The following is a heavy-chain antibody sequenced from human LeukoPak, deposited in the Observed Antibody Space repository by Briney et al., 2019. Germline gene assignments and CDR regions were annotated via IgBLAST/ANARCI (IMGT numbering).Heavy chain of an antibody. J-gene: IGHJ5*02. V-gene: IGHV3-30*18. CDR1: GFTFSSYG. CDR3: AKMPAYLLPGSRSWFDP. Sequence: GGSLRLSCAASGFTFSSYGLHWVRQAPGKGLEWVAVISYDGSNKFCADSVKGRFTISRDNSKNTLYLQMNSLRAEDTAVYYCAKMPAYLLPGSRSWFDPWGQGTLVTVSS. D-gene: IGHD3-10*01. CDR2: ISYDGSNK.